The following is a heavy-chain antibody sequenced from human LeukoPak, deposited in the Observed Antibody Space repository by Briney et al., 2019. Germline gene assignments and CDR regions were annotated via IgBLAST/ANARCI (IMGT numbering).Heavy chain of an antibody. Sequence: GGSLRLSCAASGFTFSSYAMSWVRQAPGKGLEWVEAISGSGGSTYYADSVKGRFTISRDNSKNPLYLQMNSLRAEDTAVYYCARELYYGGTLDYWGQGTLVTVSS. D-gene: IGHD4-23*01. CDR3: ARELYYGGTLDY. CDR1: GFTFSSYA. V-gene: IGHV3-23*01. CDR2: ISGSGGST. J-gene: IGHJ4*02.